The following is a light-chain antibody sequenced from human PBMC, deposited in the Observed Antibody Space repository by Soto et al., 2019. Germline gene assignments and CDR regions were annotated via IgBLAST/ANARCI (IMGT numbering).Light chain of an antibody. CDR2: DNN. CDR1: SSNIGNNY. Sequence: QSALTQPPSVSAAPGQKVTISCSGSSSNIGNNYVSWYQQLPGTAPKLLIYDNNKRPSGIPDRFSGSKSGTSATLGITGLQTGDEADYYCGTWDSSLSARGVFGGGTKLTVL. J-gene: IGLJ2*01. V-gene: IGLV1-51*01. CDR3: GTWDSSLSARGV.